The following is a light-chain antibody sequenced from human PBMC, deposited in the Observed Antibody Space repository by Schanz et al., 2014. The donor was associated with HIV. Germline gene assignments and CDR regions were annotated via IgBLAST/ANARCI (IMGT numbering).Light chain of an antibody. Sequence: QSALTQPASVSGSPGQSITISCTGTSSDVGGYNYVPRYQQHPGKAPKFMIYEVSKRPSGVSNRFSGSKSGNTASLTISGLQAEDEADYYCSSYTSSSTPWVFGGGTKLTVL. CDR2: EVS. V-gene: IGLV2-14*01. CDR3: SSYTSSSTPWV. J-gene: IGLJ3*02. CDR1: SSDVGGYNY.